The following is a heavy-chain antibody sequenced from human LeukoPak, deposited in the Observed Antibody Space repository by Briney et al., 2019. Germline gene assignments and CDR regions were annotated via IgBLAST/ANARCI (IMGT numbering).Heavy chain of an antibody. CDR3: ARDPGWGVVVTASCWYFDL. CDR2: ISSSSSYI. V-gene: IGHV3-21*01. J-gene: IGHJ2*01. CDR1: GFTFSSYS. Sequence: GGSLGLSCAASGFTFSSYSMNWVRQAPGKGLEWVSSISSSSSYIYYADSVKGRFTISRDNAKNSLYLQMNSLRAEDTAVYYCARDPGWGVVVTASCWYFDLWGRGTLVTVSS. D-gene: IGHD2-21*02.